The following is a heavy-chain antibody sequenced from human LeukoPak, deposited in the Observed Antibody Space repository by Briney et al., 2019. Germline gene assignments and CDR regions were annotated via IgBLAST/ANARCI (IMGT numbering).Heavy chain of an antibody. J-gene: IGHJ4*02. D-gene: IGHD4-17*01. CDR2: IIPIFGTA. CDR3: ARAPRGDYVFDY. Sequence: GASVNVSCKASGGTFSSYAISWVRQAPGQGLEWMGGIIPIFGTANYAQKFQGRVTITADESTSTAYMELSSLRSEDTAVYYCARAPRGDYVFDYWGQGTLVTVSS. V-gene: IGHV1-69*13. CDR1: GGTFSSYA.